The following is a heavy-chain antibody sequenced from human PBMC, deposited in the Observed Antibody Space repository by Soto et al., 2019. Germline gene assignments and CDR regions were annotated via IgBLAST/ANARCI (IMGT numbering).Heavy chain of an antibody. J-gene: IGHJ4*02. V-gene: IGHV3-43*01. CDR1: GFTFDDYT. CDR2: ISWDDGST. Sequence: GGSLRLSCAASGFTFDDYTMHWVRQAPGKGLEWVSLISWDDGSTYYADSVKGRFTISRDNSKNSLYLQMNSLRTEDTALYYCAKAWGGPVTTWGNHFDDPRQGTLVSVAS. D-gene: IGHD4-4*01. CDR3: AKAWGGPVTTWGNHFDD.